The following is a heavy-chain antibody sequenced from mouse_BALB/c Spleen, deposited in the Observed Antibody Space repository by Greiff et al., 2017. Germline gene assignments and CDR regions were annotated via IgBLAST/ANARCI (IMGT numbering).Heavy chain of an antibody. CDR3: ARDRDYYGSSPFAY. CDR1: GFSLTGYG. D-gene: IGHD1-1*01. J-gene: IGHJ3*01. V-gene: IGHV2-6-7*01. CDR2: IWGDGST. Sequence: QVQLKESGPGLVAPSQSLSITCTVSGFSLTGYGVNWVRQPPGKGLEWLGMIWGDGSTDYNSALKSRLSISKDNSKSQVFLKMNSLQTDDTARYYCARDRDYYGSSPFAYRGQGTLVTVSA.